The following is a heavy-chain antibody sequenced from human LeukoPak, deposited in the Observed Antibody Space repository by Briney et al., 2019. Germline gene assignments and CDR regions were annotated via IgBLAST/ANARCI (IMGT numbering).Heavy chain of an antibody. D-gene: IGHD2-2*01. V-gene: IGHV1-18*04. CDR1: GYTFTSYG. J-gene: IGHJ4*02. CDR3: ARDPLPYCSSTSCRDYFDY. CDR2: ISAYNGNT. Sequence: GASVKVSCKASGYTFTSYGISWVRQAPGQGLEWMGWISAYNGNTNYAQKLQGRVTMTTDTSTSTAYMELRSLRSDDTAVYYCARDPLPYCSSTSCRDYFDYWGQGILVTVSS.